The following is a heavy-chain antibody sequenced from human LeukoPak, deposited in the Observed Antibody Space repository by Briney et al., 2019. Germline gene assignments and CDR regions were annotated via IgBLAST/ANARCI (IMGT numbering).Heavy chain of an antibody. CDR2: IIPIFGTA. J-gene: IGHJ4*02. V-gene: IGHV1-69*13. CDR3: ARAAYYDSSGYPNFDY. CDR1: GGTFSSYA. Sequence: SVKVSCKASGGTFSSYAISWVRQAPGQGLEWMGGIIPIFGTANYAQKFQGRVTITADESTSTAYMELSSLRSEDTAVYYCARAAYYDSSGYPNFDYWGQGTLVTVSS. D-gene: IGHD3-22*01.